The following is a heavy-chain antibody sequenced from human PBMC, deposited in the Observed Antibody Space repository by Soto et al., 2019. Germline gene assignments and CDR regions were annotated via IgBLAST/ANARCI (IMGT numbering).Heavy chain of an antibody. D-gene: IGHD1-26*01. V-gene: IGHV4-59*08. CDR3: ARQGARPYYYYYMDV. J-gene: IGHJ6*03. CDR2: IYYSGST. CDR1: GGSISSYY. Sequence: ETLSLTCTVSGGSISSYYWSWIRQPPGKGLEWIGYIYYSGSTNYNPSLKSRVTISVDASKNQFSLKLSSVTAADTAVYYCARQGARPYYYYYMDVWDKGTTVTVSS.